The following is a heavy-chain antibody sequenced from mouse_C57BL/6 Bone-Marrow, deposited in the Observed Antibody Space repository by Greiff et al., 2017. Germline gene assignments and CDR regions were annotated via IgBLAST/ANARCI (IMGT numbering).Heavy chain of an antibody. Sequence: VQLQQPGAELVRPGSSVKLSCKASGYTFTRYWMHWVKQRPIQGLEWIGNIDPSDSETHYNQKFKDKATLTVDKSSSTAYMQLSSLTSEDSAVYYCARSHYYGSSGWYFDVWGTGTTVTVSS. CDR2: IDPSDSET. CDR1: GYTFTRYW. CDR3: ARSHYYGSSGWYFDV. J-gene: IGHJ1*03. D-gene: IGHD1-1*01. V-gene: IGHV1-52*01.